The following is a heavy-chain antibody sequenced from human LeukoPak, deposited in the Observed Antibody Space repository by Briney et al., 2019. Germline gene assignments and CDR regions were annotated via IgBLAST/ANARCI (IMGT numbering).Heavy chain of an antibody. Sequence: SQTLLLTCDISGDSVSSNSAVWNWIRQSPSRGLEWLGRTYYRSNWNTHYAESVKSRLTINPDTSRNQFSLQLNSVTPEDTAVYYCARDGPVSYFNVWSQGTLVTVSS. J-gene: IGHJ4*02. CDR3: ARDGPVSYFNV. V-gene: IGHV6-1*01. D-gene: IGHD1-26*01. CDR1: GDSVSSNSAV. CDR2: TYYRSNWNT.